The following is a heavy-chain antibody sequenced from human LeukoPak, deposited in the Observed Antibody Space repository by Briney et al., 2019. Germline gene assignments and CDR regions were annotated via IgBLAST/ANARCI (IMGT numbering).Heavy chain of an antibody. V-gene: IGHV4-39*01. CDR2: IYYSGST. Sequence: SETLSLTCTASGGSISSSSYYWGWIRQPPGKGLEWIGSIYYSGSTYYNPSLKSRVTISVDTSKNQFSLKLSSVTAADTAVYYCASDCSSTSCYALGGYWGQGTLVTVSS. D-gene: IGHD2-2*01. CDR3: ASDCSSTSCYALGGY. J-gene: IGHJ4*02. CDR1: GGSISSSSYY.